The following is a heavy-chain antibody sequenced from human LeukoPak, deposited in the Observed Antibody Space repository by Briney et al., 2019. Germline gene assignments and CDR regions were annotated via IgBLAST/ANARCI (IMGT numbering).Heavy chain of an antibody. CDR2: IYHSGTTYSGST. CDR1: GASMSNYY. CDR3: ARGGYCGGDCYFYY. V-gene: IGHV4-4*09. J-gene: IGHJ4*02. Sequence: SETLSLTCNVSGASMSNYYWVWIRQPPGKGLEWIGSIYHSGTTYSGSTYYNPSLKSRVSISVDTSKNQFSLRLSSVTAADTAVYYCARGGYCGGDCYFYYWGQGTLVTVSS. D-gene: IGHD2-21*02.